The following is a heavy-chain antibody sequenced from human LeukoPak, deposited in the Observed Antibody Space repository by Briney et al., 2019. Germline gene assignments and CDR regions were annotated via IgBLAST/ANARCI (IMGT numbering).Heavy chain of an antibody. J-gene: IGHJ5*02. CDR3: ARSGTYYNNWFDP. CDR1: GGSISSGSYY. V-gene: IGHV4-61*02. CDR2: IYTSGNT. Sequence: SQTLSLTCTVSGGSISSGSYYWSWIRQSAGKGLEWIGRIYTSGNTNYNPSLKSRVTISEDTSKNQFSLKLNSVTAADTAVYFCARSGTYYNNWFDPWGQGTLVTVSS. D-gene: IGHD3-10*01.